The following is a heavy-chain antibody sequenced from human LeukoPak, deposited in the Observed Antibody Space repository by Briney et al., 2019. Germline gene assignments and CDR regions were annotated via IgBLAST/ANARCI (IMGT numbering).Heavy chain of an antibody. CDR2: IYYSGST. J-gene: IGHJ5*02. Sequence: KTSETLSLTCTVSGGSISSGDYYWSWIRQPPGKGLEGIGYIYYSGSTYYNPSLKSRVTISVDTSKNQFSLKLSSVTAADTAVYYCARARPYYDILTGYYTPNPNWFDPWGQGTLVTVSS. CDR3: ARARPYYDILTGYYTPNPNWFDP. CDR1: GGSISSGDYY. V-gene: IGHV4-30-4*01. D-gene: IGHD3-9*01.